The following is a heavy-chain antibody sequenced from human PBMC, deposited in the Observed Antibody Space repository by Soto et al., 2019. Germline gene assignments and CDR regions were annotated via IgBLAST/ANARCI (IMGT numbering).Heavy chain of an antibody. J-gene: IGHJ4*02. D-gene: IGHD1-26*01. V-gene: IGHV4-39*01. CDR2: VYYSGST. CDR3: ASLGDGGAYVY. CDR1: GGSISSSSYY. Sequence: QLQLHESGPGLVKPSETLSLTCTVSGGSISSSSYYWGWIRQPPGKGLEWIGNVYYSGSTYYNPSLKSRVTISVDMSKSQFSLKLSSVTAADAAVDFCASLGDGGAYVYWGQGTLVTVSS.